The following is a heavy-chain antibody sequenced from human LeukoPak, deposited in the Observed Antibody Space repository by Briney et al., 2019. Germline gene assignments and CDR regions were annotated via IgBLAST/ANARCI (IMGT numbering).Heavy chain of an antibody. CDR3: VRGRYSDGWCFDY. Sequence: GGSLRLSCAAPGFTFTDHWMSWVRQAPGKGLEWVANIKKDGSEKYYVDSVKGRFTISRDNAKNSLYLQMNSLRAEDTAVYYCVRGRYSDGWCFDYWGQGTLVTVSS. J-gene: IGHJ4*02. CDR2: IKKDGSEK. CDR1: GFTFTDHW. V-gene: IGHV3-7*01. D-gene: IGHD6-19*01.